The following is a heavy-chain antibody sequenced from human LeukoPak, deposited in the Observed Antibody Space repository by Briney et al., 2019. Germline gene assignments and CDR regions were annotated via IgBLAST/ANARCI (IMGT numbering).Heavy chain of an antibody. CDR1: GDSVSSNSAA. J-gene: IGHJ6*03. CDR2: TYYRSKWYN. Sequence: SQTLSLTCAISGDSVSSNSAAWNWIRQSPSRGLEWLGRTYYRSKWYNDYVVSVKSRITINPDTSKNQFSLQLNSVTPEDTAVYYCTRDLAAAGYPAGYMDVWGKGTTVTISS. V-gene: IGHV6-1*01. CDR3: TRDLAAAGYPAGYMDV. D-gene: IGHD6-13*01.